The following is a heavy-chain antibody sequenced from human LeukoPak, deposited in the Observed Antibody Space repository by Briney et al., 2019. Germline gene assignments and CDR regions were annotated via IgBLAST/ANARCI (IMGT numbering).Heavy chain of an antibody. CDR3: ARNLPAGSVYYYDSSGYYRAFDI. J-gene: IGHJ3*02. Sequence: PSETLSLTCTVSGGSISSYYWSWIRQPPGKGLEWIGYIYYSGSTNYNPSLKSRVTISVDTSKNQFSLKLSSVTAADTAVYYCARNLPAGSVYYYDSSGYYRAFDIWGQGTMVTVSS. D-gene: IGHD3-22*01. CDR2: IYYSGST. CDR1: GGSISSYY. V-gene: IGHV4-59*08.